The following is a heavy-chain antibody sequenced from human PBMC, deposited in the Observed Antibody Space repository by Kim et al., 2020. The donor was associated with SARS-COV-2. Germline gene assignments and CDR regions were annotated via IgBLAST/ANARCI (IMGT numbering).Heavy chain of an antibody. CDR1: GGTFSSYA. J-gene: IGHJ6*03. CDR2: IIPIFGTA. V-gene: IGHV1-69*13. CDR3: ARGGVAAAGYYYYYYMDV. D-gene: IGHD6-13*01. Sequence: SVKVSCKASGGTFSSYAISWVRQAPGQGLEWMGGIIPIFGTANYAQKFQGRVTITADESTSTAYMELSSLRSEDTAVYYCARGGVAAAGYYYYYYMDVWGKGTTVTVSS.